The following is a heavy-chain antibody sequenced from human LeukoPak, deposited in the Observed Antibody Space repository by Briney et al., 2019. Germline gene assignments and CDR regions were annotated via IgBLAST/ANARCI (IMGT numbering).Heavy chain of an antibody. Sequence: ASVKVSCKASGYTFTSYGISWVRQAPGQGLEWMGWISAYNGNTNYAQKLQGRVTMTTDTSTSTAYMELRSLRSDDTAVYYCARGELSLLHFYYYYYGMDVWGQGTTVTVSS. CDR2: ISAYNGNT. V-gene: IGHV1-18*01. CDR3: ARGELSLLHFYYYYYGMDV. D-gene: IGHD1-26*01. J-gene: IGHJ6*02. CDR1: GYTFTSYG.